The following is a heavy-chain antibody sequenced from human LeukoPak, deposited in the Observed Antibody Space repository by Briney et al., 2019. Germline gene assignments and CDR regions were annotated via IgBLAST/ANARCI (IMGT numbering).Heavy chain of an antibody. D-gene: IGHD6-13*01. J-gene: IGHJ4*02. Sequence: GESLQISCKGSGYRFTSYWIGWARQLPGKGLEWMGIIYPGDSDTRYSPSFQGQVTISADKSISTAYLQWSSLKASDTAMYYCARQIAAADLDYWGQGTLVTVSS. CDR1: GYRFTSYW. V-gene: IGHV5-51*01. CDR3: ARQIAAADLDY. CDR2: IYPGDSDT.